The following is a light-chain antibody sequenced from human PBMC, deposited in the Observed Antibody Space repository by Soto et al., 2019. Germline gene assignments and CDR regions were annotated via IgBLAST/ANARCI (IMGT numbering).Light chain of an antibody. Sequence: DIQMTQSPSSLSASLGDSVTITCRAIQGISNYLAWYQQKPGKVPKLLIYAASTLQSGVPSRFSGSGSGTDFTPTISRLQPEDVATYYCQKYNSAPLTFGGGPKVEIK. V-gene: IGKV1-27*01. CDR3: QKYNSAPLT. CDR2: AAS. CDR1: QGISNY. J-gene: IGKJ4*01.